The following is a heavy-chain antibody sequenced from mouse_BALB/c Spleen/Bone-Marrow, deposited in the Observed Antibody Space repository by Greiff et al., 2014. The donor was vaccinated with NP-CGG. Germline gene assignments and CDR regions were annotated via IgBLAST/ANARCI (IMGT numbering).Heavy chain of an antibody. Sequence: VQLQQPGAELVKPGASVKLSCAASGFNIKDTYMHWVKQRPEQGLEWIGRIGPANGNTKYDPKFQGKATITADTSSNTDYLQLSSLTSEDTAVYYCARYYYGSSYFDYWGQGTTLTVSS. CDR2: IGPANGNT. CDR1: GFNIKDTY. V-gene: IGHV14-3*02. D-gene: IGHD1-1*01. J-gene: IGHJ2*01. CDR3: ARYYYGSSYFDY.